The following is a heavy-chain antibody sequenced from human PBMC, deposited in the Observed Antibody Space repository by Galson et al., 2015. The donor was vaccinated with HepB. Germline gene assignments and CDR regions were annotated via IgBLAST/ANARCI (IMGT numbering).Heavy chain of an antibody. CDR2: VSLDGSDE. CDR1: GFTFDSYA. CDR3: ARDQKQWEPPGYYYCMDV. D-gene: IGHD1-26*01. V-gene: IGHV3-30-3*01. Sequence: SLRLSCAASGFTFDSYAIHWVRQGPGQGLDWVAVVSLDGSDEHYADSVKGRFTISRDNSKSMVYLQMSSLRLEDTGVYYCARDQKQWEPPGYYYCMDVWGKGTPVTVSS. J-gene: IGHJ6*03.